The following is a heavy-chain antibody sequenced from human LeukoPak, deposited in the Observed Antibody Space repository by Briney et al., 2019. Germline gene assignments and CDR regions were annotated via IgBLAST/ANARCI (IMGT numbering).Heavy chain of an antibody. D-gene: IGHD6-13*01. J-gene: IGHJ3*02. Sequence: GGSLRLSCAASGFTFSSYAMSWVRQAPGKGLEWVSAISGSGGSTYYADSVKGRFTISRDNSKNTLYLQMNSLRAEDTAVYYCAKDYSSSWYLGGPDAFDIWGQGTMVTVSS. CDR2: ISGSGGST. CDR1: GFTFSSYA. V-gene: IGHV3-23*01. CDR3: AKDYSSSWYLGGPDAFDI.